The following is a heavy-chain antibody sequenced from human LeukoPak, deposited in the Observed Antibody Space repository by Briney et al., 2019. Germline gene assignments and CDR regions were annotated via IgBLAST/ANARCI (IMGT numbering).Heavy chain of an antibody. V-gene: IGHV1-3*01. CDR2: INAGNGNT. J-gene: IGHJ6*02. Sequence: ASVKVSCKASGYTFTSYAMHWVRQAPGQRLEWMGWINAGNGNTKYSQKFQGRVTITRDTSASTAYMELSSLRSEDTAVYYCAGPTGYCSSTSCHTPAYYYYGMDVWGQGTLVTVSS. CDR1: GYTFTSYA. D-gene: IGHD2-2*02. CDR3: AGPTGYCSSTSCHTPAYYYYGMDV.